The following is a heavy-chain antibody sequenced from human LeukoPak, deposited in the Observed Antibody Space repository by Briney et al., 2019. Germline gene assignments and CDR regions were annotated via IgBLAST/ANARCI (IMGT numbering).Heavy chain of an antibody. J-gene: IGHJ3*02. CDR3: ARGGWYDILTGYSAFDI. CDR1: GGSISSYY. D-gene: IGHD3-9*01. CDR2: IYYSGST. Sequence: PSETLSLTCTVSGGSISSYYWSWIRQPPGKGLEWIGYIYYSGSTNYNPSLKSRVTISVDTSKNQFSLKLSSVTAADTAVYYCARGGWYDILTGYSAFDIWGQGTMVTVSS. V-gene: IGHV4-59*01.